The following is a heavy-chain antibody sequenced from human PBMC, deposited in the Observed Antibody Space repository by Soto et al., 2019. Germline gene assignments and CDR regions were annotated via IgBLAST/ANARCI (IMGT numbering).Heavy chain of an antibody. J-gene: IGHJ4*02. Sequence: QITLKESGPTLVKPTQTLTLTCTFSGFSLSTSGVGVGWIRQPPGKALECLALIYWDDDKRYTPSLKSRLTITQDTSKSQVVQTMSNLDPVDTATYYCAHRLCDNSCCWAVGYFDSWGQGTLVTVSS. CDR1: GFSLSTSGVG. CDR2: IYWDDDK. V-gene: IGHV2-5*02. D-gene: IGHD6-13*01. CDR3: AHRLCDNSCCWAVGYFDS.